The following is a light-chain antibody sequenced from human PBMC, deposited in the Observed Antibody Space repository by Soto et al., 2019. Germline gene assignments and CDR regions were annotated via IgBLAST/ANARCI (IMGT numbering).Light chain of an antibody. J-gene: IGLJ2*01. V-gene: IGLV1-40*01. CDR1: SSNIGAGYD. Sequence: QPVLTQSPSVSGAPGQRVTISCTGSSSNIGAGYDVHWYQQLPGTAPKLLIYDNSNRPSGVPDRFSGSKSVTSASLAITGLQAEDEADYYCQSYDISLSGVVFGGGTKVTVL. CDR2: DNS. CDR3: QSYDISLSGVV.